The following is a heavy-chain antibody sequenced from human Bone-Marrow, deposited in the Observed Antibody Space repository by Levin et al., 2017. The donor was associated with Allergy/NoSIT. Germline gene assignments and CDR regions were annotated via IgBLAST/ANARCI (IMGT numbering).Heavy chain of an antibody. V-gene: IGHV3-7*01. CDR3: ARDRGLQIYHFYGMDV. Sequence: PGGSLRLSCAASEFSFSSYWMNWVRQAPGKGLEWVAGIKQDGSEKHYVESVKGRFTVSRDNPKNSVYLEMNSLRAEDTAVYYCARDRGLQIYHFYGMDVWGQGTTVTVSS. CDR1: EFSFSSYW. D-gene: IGHD4-17*01. J-gene: IGHJ6*02. CDR2: IKQDGSEK.